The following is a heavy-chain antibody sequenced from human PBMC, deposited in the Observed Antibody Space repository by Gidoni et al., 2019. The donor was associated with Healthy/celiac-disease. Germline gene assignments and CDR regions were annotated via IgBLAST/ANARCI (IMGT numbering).Heavy chain of an antibody. CDR3: AKGGDSSGYYYVSPGGAFDI. CDR2: ISGSGGST. CDR1: GFTFSRYA. J-gene: IGHJ3*02. Sequence: EVQLLESGGGLVQPGGSLRLSCAASGFTFSRYAMSWVRQAPGKGLEWVSAISGSGGSTYYADSVKGRLTISRDNSKNTLYLQMNSLRAEDTAVYYCAKGGDSSGYYYVSPGGAFDIWGQGTMVTVSS. V-gene: IGHV3-23*01. D-gene: IGHD3-22*01.